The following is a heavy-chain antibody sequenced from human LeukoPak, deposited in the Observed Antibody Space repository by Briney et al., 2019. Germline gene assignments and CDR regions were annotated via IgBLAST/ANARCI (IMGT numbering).Heavy chain of an antibody. Sequence: PGGSLRLSCTASGFTFGDYAMSWVRQAPGKGLEWVGFIRSKAYGGTTEYAASVKGRFTISRDDSKSIAYLQMNSLKTEDTAVYYCTRDGIWGHSSPPDYWGQGTLVTVSS. D-gene: IGHD6-13*01. CDR2: IRSKAYGGTT. CDR1: GFTFGDYA. V-gene: IGHV3-49*04. J-gene: IGHJ4*02. CDR3: TRDGIWGHSSPPDY.